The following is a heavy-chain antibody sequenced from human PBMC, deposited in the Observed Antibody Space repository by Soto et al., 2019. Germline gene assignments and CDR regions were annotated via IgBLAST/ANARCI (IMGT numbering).Heavy chain of an antibody. CDR1: GASISGFY. Sequence: TLSLTCTVSGASISGFYWSWIRKSAGKGLEWIGRIYATGTTDYNPSLKSRVMMSVDTSKKQFSLKLRSVTAADTAVYYCVRDGTKTLRDWFDPWGQGISVTVSS. J-gene: IGHJ5*02. CDR3: VRDGTKTLRDWFDP. V-gene: IGHV4-4*07. CDR2: IYATGTT. D-gene: IGHD1-1*01.